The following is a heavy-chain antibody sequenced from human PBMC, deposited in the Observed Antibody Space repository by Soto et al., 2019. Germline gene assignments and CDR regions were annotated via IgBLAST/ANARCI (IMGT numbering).Heavy chain of an antibody. V-gene: IGHV1-46*01. CDR1: GYTFTSYY. Sequence: ASVKVSCKASGYTFTSYYMHWVRQAPGQGLEWMGIINPSDGSTSYAQKCQGRVTMTRDTSTSTAYMELRSLRSDDTAVYYCARDLRDSSGFDYWGQGTLVTVSS. J-gene: IGHJ4*02. CDR2: INPSDGST. D-gene: IGHD6-19*01. CDR3: ARDLRDSSGFDY.